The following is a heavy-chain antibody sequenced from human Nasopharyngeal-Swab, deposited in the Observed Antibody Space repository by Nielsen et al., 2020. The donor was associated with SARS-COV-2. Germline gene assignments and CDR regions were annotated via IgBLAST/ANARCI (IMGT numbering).Heavy chain of an antibody. J-gene: IGHJ3*02. D-gene: IGHD3-16*01. V-gene: IGHV3-30*18. Sequence: GESLKISWAASGFTFSSYGMHWVRQAPGKGLEWVAVISYDGSNKYYADSVKGRFTISRDNSKNTLYLQMNSLRAEDTAVYYCAKIGGDSTELRAFDIWGQGTMVTVSS. CDR2: ISYDGSNK. CDR3: AKIGGDSTELRAFDI. CDR1: GFTFSSYG.